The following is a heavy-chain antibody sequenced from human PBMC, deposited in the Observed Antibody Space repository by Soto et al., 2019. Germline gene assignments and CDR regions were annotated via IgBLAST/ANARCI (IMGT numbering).Heavy chain of an antibody. CDR2: ISYDGSNK. J-gene: IGHJ5*02. Sequence: QVQLVESGGGVVQPGRSLRLSCAASGFIFSSYALHWVRQAPGKGLEWVALISYDGSNKYYADSVKGRFTISRDNXXXXXXXXXXXXXXXXXXXXXXXXXXXXXXFDPWGQGTLVTVSS. V-gene: IGHV3-30-3*01. CDR3: XXXXXXXXFDP. CDR1: GFIFSSYA.